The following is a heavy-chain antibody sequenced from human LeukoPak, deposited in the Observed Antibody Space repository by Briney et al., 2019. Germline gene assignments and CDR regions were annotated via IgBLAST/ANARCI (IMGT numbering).Heavy chain of an antibody. CDR3: AKALYNWNPQPYF. J-gene: IGHJ4*02. D-gene: IGHD1-20*01. CDR1: GFTFSSYA. V-gene: IGHV3-23*01. Sequence: GGSLRLSCAASGFTFSSYAMSWVRQAPGKGLEWVSAISGGGGSSTYYADSVKGRFTISRDTSKNTLYLQMNSLRAEDTAVYYCAKALYNWNPQPYFWGQGTLVTVSS. CDR2: ISGGGGSST.